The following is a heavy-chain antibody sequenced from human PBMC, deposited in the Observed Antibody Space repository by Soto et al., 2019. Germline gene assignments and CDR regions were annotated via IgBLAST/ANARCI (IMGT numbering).Heavy chain of an antibody. V-gene: IGHV1-69*01. D-gene: IGHD5-12*01. Sequence: QVQLVQSGAEVKNPGSSVKVSCKASGGTFSSYAISWVRHATGQGLEWMGGIIPIFGTANYAQKFQGRVTITADESTSTAYMELSSLRSEDTAVYYCARDISRSGYNLYYFDYWGQGTLVTVSS. CDR3: ARDISRSGYNLYYFDY. J-gene: IGHJ4*02. CDR1: GGTFSSYA. CDR2: IIPIFGTA.